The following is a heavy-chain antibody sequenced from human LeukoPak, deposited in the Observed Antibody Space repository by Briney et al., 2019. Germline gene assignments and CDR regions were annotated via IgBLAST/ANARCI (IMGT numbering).Heavy chain of an antibody. D-gene: IGHD3-9*01. CDR1: GGTFSSYA. V-gene: IGHV1-69*10. J-gene: IGHJ6*03. CDR3: ASVDILTGYPYYYYYMDV. Sequence: GASVKVSCKASGGTFSSYAISWVRRAPGQGLEWMGGIIPILGIANCAQKFQGRVTITGDKSTSTAYMELSSLRSEDTAVYYCASVDILTGYPYYYYYMDVWGKGTTVTVSS. CDR2: IIPILGIA.